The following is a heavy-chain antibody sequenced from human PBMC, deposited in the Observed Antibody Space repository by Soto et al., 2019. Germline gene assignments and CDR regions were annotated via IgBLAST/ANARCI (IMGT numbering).Heavy chain of an antibody. CDR2: IKGDGSVR. J-gene: IGHJ6*02. D-gene: IGHD6-6*01. Sequence: GGSLRLFCAASGFKFSTFWMRWARQAPGKGLEWVANIKGDGSVRKYLASVEGRFTIYRDRAKYSWYLQMNSLRVEDTALYYCVIPTRSVRGMGVWGQGTTVTVSS. CDR3: VIPTRSVRGMGV. V-gene: IGHV3-7*03. CDR1: GFKFSTFW.